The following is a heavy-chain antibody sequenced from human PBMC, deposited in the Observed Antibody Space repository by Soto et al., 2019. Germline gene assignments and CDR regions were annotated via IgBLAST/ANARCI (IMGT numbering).Heavy chain of an antibody. Sequence: QVQLQESGPGLVKPSGTLSLTCAVSSGSISSSNWWSWVRQPPGKGLEWIGEIYHSGSTNYNPSLKSRVTISVDKPKNQFSLKLSSVTAADTAVYYCASHSSGWYNYIDYWGQGTLVTVSS. J-gene: IGHJ4*02. CDR1: SGSISSSNW. CDR3: ASHSSGWYNYIDY. V-gene: IGHV4-4*02. D-gene: IGHD6-19*01. CDR2: IYHSGST.